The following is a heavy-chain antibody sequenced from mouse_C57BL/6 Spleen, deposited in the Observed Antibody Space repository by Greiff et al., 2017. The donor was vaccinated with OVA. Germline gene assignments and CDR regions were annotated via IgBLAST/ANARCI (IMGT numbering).Heavy chain of an antibody. Sequence: VHVKQSGTVLARPGASVKMSCKTSGYTFTSYWMHWVKQRPGQGLEWIGAIYPGNSDTSYNQKFKGKAKLTAVTSASTAYMELSSLTNEDSAVYYGTRWGTTVPSWFAYWGQGTLVTVSA. J-gene: IGHJ3*01. CDR3: TRWGTTVPSWFAY. D-gene: IGHD1-1*01. CDR2: IYPGNSDT. CDR1: GYTFTSYW. V-gene: IGHV1-5*01.